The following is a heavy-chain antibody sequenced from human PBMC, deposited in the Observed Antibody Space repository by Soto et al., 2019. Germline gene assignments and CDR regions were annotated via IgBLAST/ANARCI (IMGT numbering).Heavy chain of an antibody. CDR3: ARGPEVQSNYYYMDV. CDR1: GGSISSYY. D-gene: IGHD4-4*01. Sequence: QVQLQESGPGLVKPSETLSLTCTVSGGSISSYYWSWIRQPPGKGLEWIGYIYYSGSTNYNPSLKSRVTISVDTSKNQFSLKLSSVTAADTAVYYCARGPEVQSNYYYMDVWGKGTTVTVSS. J-gene: IGHJ6*03. V-gene: IGHV4-59*08. CDR2: IYYSGST.